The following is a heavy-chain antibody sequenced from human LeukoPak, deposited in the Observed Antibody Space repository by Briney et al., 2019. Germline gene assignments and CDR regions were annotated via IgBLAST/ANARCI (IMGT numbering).Heavy chain of an antibody. CDR2: INPNSGGT. CDR1: GYTFTGYY. D-gene: IGHD6-19*01. V-gene: IGHV1-2*02. J-gene: IGHJ4*02. CDR3: ARDPSEDSSGWYRFDY. Sequence: ASVKVSCKASGYTFTGYYMHWVRQAPGQGLEWMGWINPNSGGTNYAQKFQGRVTMTRDTSISTAYMELSRLRSDDTAVYYCARDPSEDSSGWYRFDYWGQGTLVTVSS.